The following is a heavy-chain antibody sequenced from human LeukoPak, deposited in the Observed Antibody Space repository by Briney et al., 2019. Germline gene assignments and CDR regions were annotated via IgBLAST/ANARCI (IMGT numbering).Heavy chain of an antibody. CDR1: GYTFTSYG. CDR3: AREGIVATSRGWDYYYYGMDV. Sequence: ASVKVSCTASGYTFTSYGISWGRRAPGQGVEGRGSISAYNGNTNYAQKLQGRVIMTTNTSTSTAYMELRSLRSDDTAVYYCAREGIVATSRGWDYYYYGMDVWGQGTTVTVSS. J-gene: IGHJ6*02. CDR2: ISAYNGNT. D-gene: IGHD5-12*01. V-gene: IGHV1-18*01.